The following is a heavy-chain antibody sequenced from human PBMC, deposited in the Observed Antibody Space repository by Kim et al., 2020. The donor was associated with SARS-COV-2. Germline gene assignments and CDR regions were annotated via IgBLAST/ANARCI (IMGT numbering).Heavy chain of an antibody. CDR3: LKGGWGWIWDY. D-gene: IGHD2-21*01. J-gene: IGHJ4*02. CDR1: GFTFTDHA. Sequence: GALRLSCTTSGFTFTDHAMSWVRQAPGKGLEWVSSIDGSDGTTYYVDSVKGRFSISRDDSKNTLYLQMSALRADDTADYYCLKGGWGWIWDYWGQGTLV. CDR2: IDGSDGTT. V-gene: IGHV3-23*01.